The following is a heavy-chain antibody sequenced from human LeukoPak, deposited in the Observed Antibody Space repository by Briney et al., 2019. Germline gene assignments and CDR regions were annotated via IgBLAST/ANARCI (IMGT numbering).Heavy chain of an antibody. CDR1: GGSISSSNYY. D-gene: IGHD1-26*01. CDR2: IYYSGST. Sequence: MASETLSLTCTVSGGSISSSNYYWGWVRQPPGKGLEWIGSIYYSGSTYYNPSLKSRVTISVDTSKNQFSLKLSSVTAADTAVYYCARAPEWELPYFDYWGQGTLVIVSS. J-gene: IGHJ4*02. CDR3: ARAPEWELPYFDY. V-gene: IGHV4-39*01.